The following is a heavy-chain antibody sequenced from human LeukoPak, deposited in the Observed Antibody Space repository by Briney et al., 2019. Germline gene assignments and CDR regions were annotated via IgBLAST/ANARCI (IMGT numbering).Heavy chain of an antibody. CDR2: INPSGGST. V-gene: IGHV1-46*01. CDR3: ASDYGDYGLADY. J-gene: IGHJ4*02. CDR1: GYTFTSYY. Sequence: ASVKASCKASGYTFTSYYMHWVRQAPGQGLEWMGIINPSGGSTSYAQKFQGRVTMTRDMSTSTVYMELSSLRSEDTAVYYCASDYGDYGLADYWGRGTLVTVSS. D-gene: IGHD4-17*01.